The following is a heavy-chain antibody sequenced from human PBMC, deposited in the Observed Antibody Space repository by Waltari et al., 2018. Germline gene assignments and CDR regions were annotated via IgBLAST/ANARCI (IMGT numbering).Heavy chain of an antibody. CDR1: GGSISTGGYY. CDR3: ARRAQPIPYFDY. V-gene: IGHV4-31*03. CDR2: IYYSGST. Sequence: QVQLQESGPGLVKPSQTLSLTCTVSGGSISTGGYYWRWIRQHPGKGLEWIGYIYYSGSTYYNPSLKSRVTISVDTSKNQFSLKLSSVTAADTAVYYCARRAQPIPYFDYWGQGTLVTVSS. J-gene: IGHJ4*02.